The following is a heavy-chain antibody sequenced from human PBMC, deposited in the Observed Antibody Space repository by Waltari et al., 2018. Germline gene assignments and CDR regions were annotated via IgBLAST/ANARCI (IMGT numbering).Heavy chain of an antibody. J-gene: IGHJ4*02. V-gene: IGHV3-30*02. D-gene: IGHD1-1*01. CDR3: AKDMLQNWNDGMVDY. CDR2: IRYDGSNK. Sequence: QVQLVESGGGVVQPGGSLRLSCAASGFTFSSYGMHWVRQAPGKGLEWVAFIRYDGSNKYYADSVKGRFTISRDNSKNTLYLQMNSLRAEDTAVYYCAKDMLQNWNDGMVDYWGQGTLVTVSS. CDR1: GFTFSSYG.